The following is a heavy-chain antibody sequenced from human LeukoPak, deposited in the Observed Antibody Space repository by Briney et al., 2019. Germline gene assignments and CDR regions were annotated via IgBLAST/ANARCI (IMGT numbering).Heavy chain of an antibody. J-gene: IGHJ4*02. CDR1: GGSISSGSYY. Sequence: PSETLSLTCTVSGGSISSGSYYWSWIRQPAGKGLEWIGRIYTSGSTNYNPSLKSRVTISVDTSKNQFSLKLSSVTAADTAVYYWARERLLTGFSYFDYWGQGTLVTVSS. V-gene: IGHV4-61*02. CDR3: ARERLLTGFSYFDY. D-gene: IGHD3-9*01. CDR2: IYTSGST.